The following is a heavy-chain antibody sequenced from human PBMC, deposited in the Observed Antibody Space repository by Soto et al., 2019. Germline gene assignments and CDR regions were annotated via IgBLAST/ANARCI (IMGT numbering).Heavy chain of an antibody. Sequence: QLQLQESGPGLVKPSETLSLTCTVSGGSISSTGYYWGWIRQPPGKGLEWIGSIYYSGSTSYNPSLHSRVTMSLDTSKNHLSLRVGSVTAADTAVYYCASLQCISPNCVPLDPWGQGTLVTVSS. D-gene: IGHD3-3*02. J-gene: IGHJ5*02. CDR3: ASLQCISPNCVPLDP. CDR1: GGSISSTGYY. V-gene: IGHV4-39*02. CDR2: IYYSGST.